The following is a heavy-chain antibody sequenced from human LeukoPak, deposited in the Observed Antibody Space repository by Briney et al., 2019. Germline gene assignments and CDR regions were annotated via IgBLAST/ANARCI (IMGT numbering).Heavy chain of an antibody. CDR2: IYHSGST. Sequence: SETLSLTCAVYGGSFSGYYWSWIRQPPGKGLEWIGYIYHSGSTYYNPSLKSRVTISVDRSKNQFSLKLSSVTAADTAVYYCAGLSPGVRDDDYVWGIQWDYWGQGTLVTVSS. CDR3: AGLSPGVRDDDYVWGIQWDY. V-gene: IGHV4-34*01. D-gene: IGHD3-16*01. CDR1: GGSFSGYY. J-gene: IGHJ4*02.